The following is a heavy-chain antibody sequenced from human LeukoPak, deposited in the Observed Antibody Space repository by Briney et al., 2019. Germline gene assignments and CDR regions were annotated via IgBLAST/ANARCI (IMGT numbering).Heavy chain of an antibody. CDR2: INPSGGST. V-gene: IGHV1-46*03. Sequence: ASVKVSCKASGYTFTSYYMHWVRQAPGQGLEWMGIINPSGGSTSYAQTFQGRVTMTRDTSTSTVYMELSSLRSEDTAVYYCARGGVIYYDSSGYFLDYWGQGTLVTVSS. CDR3: ARGGVIYYDSSGYFLDY. D-gene: IGHD3-22*01. CDR1: GYTFTSYY. J-gene: IGHJ4*02.